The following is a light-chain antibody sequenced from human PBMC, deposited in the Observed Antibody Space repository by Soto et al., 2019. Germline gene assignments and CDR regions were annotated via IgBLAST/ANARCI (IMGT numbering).Light chain of an antibody. CDR1: SSNIGAGYD. J-gene: IGLJ2*01. CDR3: SSYTTGSLVV. Sequence: QSVLTQPPSVSGAPGQRVTISCAGTSSNIGAGYDVHWYQQLPGTAPKLLIYGNTNRPSGVPDRLSGSKSGTSASLTISGLQAEDEADYYCSSYTTGSLVVFGGGTKLTVL. V-gene: IGLV1-40*01. CDR2: GNT.